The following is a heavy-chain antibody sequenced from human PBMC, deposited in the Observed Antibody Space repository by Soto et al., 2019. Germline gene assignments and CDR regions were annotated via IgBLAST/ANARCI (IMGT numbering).Heavy chain of an antibody. Sequence: GASVKVSCKASGGTFSSYAISWVRQAPGQGLEWMGGIIPIFGTANYAQKFQGSLTMTRDTSTSTVYMELSSLRSDDTAVYYCARDNYGPLDFWGQGTLVTVSS. CDR3: ARDNYGPLDF. D-gene: IGHD3-10*01. CDR2: IIPIFGTA. J-gene: IGHJ4*02. V-gene: IGHV1-69*05. CDR1: GGTFSSYA.